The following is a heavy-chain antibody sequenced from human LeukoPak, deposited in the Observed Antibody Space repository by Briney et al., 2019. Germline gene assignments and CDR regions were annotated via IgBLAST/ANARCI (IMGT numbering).Heavy chain of an antibody. CDR3: AKDGGKWESLHFFDY. D-gene: IGHD1-26*01. J-gene: IGHJ4*02. V-gene: IGHV3-23*01. Sequence: GGSLRLSCLTSGFTLSTNAMSWVRQAPGKGLEWISGISGSGASTYYADSVKDRFTISRDDSRNTLYLQMNSLRGDDTAVYYCAKDGGKWESLHFFDYWGQGTLVTVSS. CDR2: ISGSGAST. CDR1: GFTLSTNA.